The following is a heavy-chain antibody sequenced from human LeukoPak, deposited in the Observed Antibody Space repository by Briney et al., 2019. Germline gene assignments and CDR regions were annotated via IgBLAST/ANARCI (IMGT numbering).Heavy chain of an antibody. J-gene: IGHJ4*02. CDR1: GGSISSSSYY. Sequence: PSETLSLTCTVSGGSISSSSYYWGWIRRPPGKGLAWIGSIYYSGSTYYNPSLKSRVTISVDTSKNQFSLKLSSVTAADTAVYYCARLSHYYDSSGSVYWGQGTLVTVSS. CDR2: IYYSGST. CDR3: ARLSHYYDSSGSVY. V-gene: IGHV4-39*01. D-gene: IGHD3-22*01.